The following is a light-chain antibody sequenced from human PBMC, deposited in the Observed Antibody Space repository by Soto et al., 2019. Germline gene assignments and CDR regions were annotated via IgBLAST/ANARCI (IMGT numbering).Light chain of an antibody. CDR2: MAS. J-gene: IGKJ1*01. CDR1: QSISRY. CDR3: QQYDTYSRT. Sequence: DIQMTQSPSTRSASVGDRVTITCRASQSISRYLAWCQQIPGKAPKLLIYMASSLQSGVPSRFSGSGSGTEFTLAINSLQPDDFATYYCQQYDTYSRTFGQGTKVEIK. V-gene: IGKV1-5*03.